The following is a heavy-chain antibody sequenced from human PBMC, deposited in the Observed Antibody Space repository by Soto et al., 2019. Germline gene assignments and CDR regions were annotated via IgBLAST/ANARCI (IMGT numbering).Heavy chain of an antibody. D-gene: IGHD5-18*01. CDR2: IYYSGST. Sequence: QVQLQESGPGLVRPSQTLSLTCTVSGGSISSGDYYWSWIRQPPGKGLEWIGYIYYSGSTYYNPYLKSRVTMSVDTSKNQFSLKLSSVTAADTAVYYCASRRYTDGHFDYWGQGTLVTVSS. V-gene: IGHV4-30-4*01. CDR3: ASRRYTDGHFDY. J-gene: IGHJ4*02. CDR1: GGSISSGDYY.